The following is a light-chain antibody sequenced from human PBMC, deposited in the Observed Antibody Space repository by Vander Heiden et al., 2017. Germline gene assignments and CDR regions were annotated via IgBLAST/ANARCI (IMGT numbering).Light chain of an antibody. CDR1: QGIRNY. CDR3: QQDYNYPLT. V-gene: IGKV1-6*01. CDR2: AAS. J-gene: IGKJ1*01. Sequence: AIQMIPSPSSLSASGGDRVTITCRASQGIRNYLGWYQQKPGKAPKLLIYAASSLQSGVPSRFSGSGSGTDFTLTISSLQPEDFATYYCQQDYNYPLTFGQGTKVEIK.